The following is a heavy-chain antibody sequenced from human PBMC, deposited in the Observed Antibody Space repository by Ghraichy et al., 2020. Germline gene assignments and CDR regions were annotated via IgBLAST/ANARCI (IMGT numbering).Heavy chain of an antibody. CDR2: IGGSGSRT. CDR1: EFTFNIYA. J-gene: IGHJ2*01. V-gene: IGHV3-23*01. D-gene: IGHD4-17*01. CDR3: AREGGLTTVTGYFDL. Sequence: GGSLRLSCAASEFTFNIYAMGWVRQAPGKGLEWVSAIGGSGSRTYYADSVKGRFTISRDNYRNTLFLQMTSLRVEDTAVYYCAREGGLTTVTGYFDLWGRGTLVTVSS.